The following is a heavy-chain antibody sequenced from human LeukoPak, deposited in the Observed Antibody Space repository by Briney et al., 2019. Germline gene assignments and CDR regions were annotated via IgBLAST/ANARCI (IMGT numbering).Heavy chain of an antibody. CDR2: IKQDGREK. Sequence: PGGSLRLSCAASGFTFNTYWMTWVRPAPGKGQEWVANIKQDGREKYYVDSVKGRFTISRDNAKNSLYLQMNSLRVEDTAVYYCARGPQYWGQGTLVTVSS. CDR3: ARGPQY. J-gene: IGHJ4*02. CDR1: GFTFNTYW. V-gene: IGHV3-7*01.